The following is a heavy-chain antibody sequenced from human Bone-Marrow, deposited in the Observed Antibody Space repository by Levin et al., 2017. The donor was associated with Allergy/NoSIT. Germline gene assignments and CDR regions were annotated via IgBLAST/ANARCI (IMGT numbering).Heavy chain of an antibody. CDR3: ATGRIRLDSNGWFFSYYYGMDV. Sequence: PSETLSLTCAVSGGSISTYHWSWIRQPPKKGLEWIGYVSHTGITNYNPSLKSRVTISVDRSKNQVSLTLRSLTAADTAVYYCATGRIRLDSNGWFFSYYYGMDVWGQGSTVTVSS. J-gene: IGHJ6*02. CDR2: VSHTGIT. D-gene: IGHD6-19*01. CDR1: GGSISTYH. V-gene: IGHV4-59*13.